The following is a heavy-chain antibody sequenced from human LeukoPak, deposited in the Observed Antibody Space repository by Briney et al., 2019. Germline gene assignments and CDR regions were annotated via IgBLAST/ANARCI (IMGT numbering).Heavy chain of an antibody. CDR1: GGSFSGYY. Sequence: SETLSLTCAVYGGSFSGYYWSWIRQPPGKGLEWIGEINHSGSTNYNPSLKSRVTISVDTSKNQFSLKLSSVTAADTAVYYCARGITFDYWGQGTLVTVSS. CDR3: ARGITFDY. CDR2: INHSGST. V-gene: IGHV4-34*01. D-gene: IGHD3-10*01. J-gene: IGHJ4*02.